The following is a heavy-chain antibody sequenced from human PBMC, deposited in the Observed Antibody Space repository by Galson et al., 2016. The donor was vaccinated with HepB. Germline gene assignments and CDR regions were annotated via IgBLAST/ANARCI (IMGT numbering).Heavy chain of an antibody. CDR2: IYHSGNT. Sequence: SETLSLTCTVSGGSIRGSIYYWGWIRQPPGKGLEWIGSIYHSGNTYYSPSLSPSLKSRVTISVDTSKNQFSLKLRSVTAADTAGYYWASHDDSDWDYWGQGTLVTVAP. D-gene: IGHD3-9*01. J-gene: IGHJ4*02. V-gene: IGHV4-39*01. CDR3: ASHDDSDWDY. CDR1: GGSIRGSIYY.